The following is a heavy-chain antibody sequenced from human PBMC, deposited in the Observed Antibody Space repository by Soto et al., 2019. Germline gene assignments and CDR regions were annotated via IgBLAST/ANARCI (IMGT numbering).Heavy chain of an antibody. Sequence: EVQLVESGGGLVQPGGSLRLSCAASGFTFSSYSINWVRQAPGKGLEWVSYISTSGSTIYYADSVKGRFTISRDNARNSVYLQVISLRAEDTAVYYCAREGGMDVWGQGTTVTVSS. J-gene: IGHJ6*02. V-gene: IGHV3-48*01. CDR3: AREGGMDV. CDR1: GFTFSSYS. CDR2: ISTSGSTI.